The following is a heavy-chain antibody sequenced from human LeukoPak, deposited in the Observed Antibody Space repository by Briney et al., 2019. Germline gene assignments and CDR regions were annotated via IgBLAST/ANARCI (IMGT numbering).Heavy chain of an antibody. V-gene: IGHV3-30*02. J-gene: IGHJ3*02. Sequence: QPGGSLRLSCAASGFPFSNYGMHWVRQAPGKGLEWVAFIGYNGRSKYYGDSVKGRFTISRDNSKSTLYLQMNSLRGEDTAVYYCAREGTDAFDIWGQGTMVTVSS. D-gene: IGHD1-1*01. CDR2: IGYNGRSK. CDR1: GFPFSNYG. CDR3: AREGTDAFDI.